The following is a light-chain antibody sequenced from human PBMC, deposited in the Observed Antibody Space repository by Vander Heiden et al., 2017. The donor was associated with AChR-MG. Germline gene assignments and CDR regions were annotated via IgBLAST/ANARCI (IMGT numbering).Light chain of an antibody. J-gene: IGLJ3*02. V-gene: IGLV3-21*02. Sequence: SYVLTQPPSVSVAPGQMARITCGGNGIGSKTVHWYQQKPGQAPVVVVQDDSDRPSGIPERFSGSNSGNTATLTISRVEAGDEADYHCQVWDSSSDHWVFGGGTGLIVL. CDR2: DDS. CDR1: GIGSKT. CDR3: QVWDSSSDHWV.